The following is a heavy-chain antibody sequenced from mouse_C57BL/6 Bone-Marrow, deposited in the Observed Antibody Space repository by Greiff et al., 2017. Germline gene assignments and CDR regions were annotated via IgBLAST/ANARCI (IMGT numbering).Heavy chain of an antibody. V-gene: IGHV2-2*01. CDR3: ARNADYYGSAWFDY. CDR2: IWSGGST. Sequence: VQLQQSGPGLVQPSQSLSITCTVSGFALTSYGVHWVRQSPGKGLEWLGVIWSGGSTDYNAAIISRLSISKDNYKSPVFFKMNRLQAEDTALYYCARNADYYGSAWFDYWGQGTLVTVSA. CDR1: GFALTSYG. D-gene: IGHD1-1*01. J-gene: IGHJ3*01.